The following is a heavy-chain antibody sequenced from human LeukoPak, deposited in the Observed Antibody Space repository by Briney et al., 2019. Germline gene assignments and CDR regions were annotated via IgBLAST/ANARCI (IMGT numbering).Heavy chain of an antibody. CDR2: IYYSGRT. J-gene: IGHJ4*02. V-gene: IGHV4-31*03. D-gene: IGHD3-10*01. Sequence: MPSQTLSLTCSVSVRSISRGGYYWSSIRQHPGKGLEWLGYIYYSGRTHYIPSLKSRVTISVDTSKTQFSLKLSSVTAADTAVYYCARGPAYFIFYYGSGSPTLDYWGQGTLVTVSA. CDR1: VRSISRGGYY. CDR3: ARGPAYFIFYYGSGSPTLDY.